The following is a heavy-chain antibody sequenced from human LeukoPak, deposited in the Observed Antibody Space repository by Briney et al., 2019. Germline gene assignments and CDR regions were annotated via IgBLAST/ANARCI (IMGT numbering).Heavy chain of an antibody. Sequence: SETLSLTCTVSGGSISSSSYYWGWIRQPPGKGLECIGSIYYSGSTYYNPSLKSRVTISVDTSKNQFSLKLSSVTAADTAVYYCARQRRIAAAATGWFDPWGQGTLVTVSS. J-gene: IGHJ5*02. CDR3: ARQRRIAAAATGWFDP. V-gene: IGHV4-39*01. D-gene: IGHD6-13*01. CDR1: GGSISSSSYY. CDR2: IYYSGST.